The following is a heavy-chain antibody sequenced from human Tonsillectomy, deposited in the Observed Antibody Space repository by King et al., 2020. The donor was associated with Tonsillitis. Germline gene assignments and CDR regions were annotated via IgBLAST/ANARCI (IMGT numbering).Heavy chain of an antibody. J-gene: IGHJ4*02. CDR3: AREGRPVYYYGSGSYRVGGHPLDY. D-gene: IGHD3-10*01. CDR1: GGSFSGYY. V-gene: IGHV4-34*01. Sequence: VQLQQWGAGLLKPSETLSLTCAVYGGSFSGYYWSWIRQPPGKGLEWIGEINHSGSTNYNPSLKSRVTISVDTSKNQFSLKLSSVTAADTAVYYCAREGRPVYYYGSGSYRVGGHPLDYWGKGTLVTVSS. CDR2: INHSGST.